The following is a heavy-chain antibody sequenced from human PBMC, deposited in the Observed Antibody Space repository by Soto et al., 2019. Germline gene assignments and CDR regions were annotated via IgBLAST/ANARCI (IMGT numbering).Heavy chain of an antibody. Sequence: QVQLVESGGGVVQPGRSLRLSCAASGFTFSSYGMHWVRQAPGKGLEWVAVISYDGSNKYYADSVKGRFTISRDNSKNTLYLKMKSLRAEDTAVYYCAKEGGYYGSGSYSVGENYYGMDVWGQGTTVTVSS. D-gene: IGHD3-10*01. J-gene: IGHJ6*02. V-gene: IGHV3-30*18. CDR3: AKEGGYYGSGSYSVGENYYGMDV. CDR1: GFTFSSYG. CDR2: ISYDGSNK.